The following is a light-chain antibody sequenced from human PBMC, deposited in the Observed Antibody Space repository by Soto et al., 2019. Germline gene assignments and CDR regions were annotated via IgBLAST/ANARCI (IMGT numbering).Light chain of an antibody. CDR2: DAS. J-gene: IGKJ4*01. CDR1: QSVGNF. V-gene: IGKV3-11*01. CDR3: HQRFNWLT. Sequence: EIVLTQSPDTLSLSPGERATLSCRASQSVGNFLAWYQQKPGQAPRLLIYDASNRATGIPARFSGSGSGTYFSLTISSLEPEDFACYYCHQRFNWLTFGGGTKVEIK.